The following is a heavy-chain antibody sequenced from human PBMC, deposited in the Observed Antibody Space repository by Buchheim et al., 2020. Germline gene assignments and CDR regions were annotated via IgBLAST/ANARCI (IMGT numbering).Heavy chain of an antibody. CDR1: GFTFSSYG. J-gene: IGHJ6*02. Sequence: QVQLVESGGGVVQPGRSLRLSCAASGFTFSSYGMHWVRQAPGKGLEWVAVISYDGSNKYYADSVKGRFTISRDNSKNTLYLQMNSLRAEDTAVYYCAKEKTYYYDSSGYLISPGYYYYGMDVWGQGTT. V-gene: IGHV3-30*18. CDR2: ISYDGSNK. CDR3: AKEKTYYYDSSGYLISPGYYYYGMDV. D-gene: IGHD3-22*01.